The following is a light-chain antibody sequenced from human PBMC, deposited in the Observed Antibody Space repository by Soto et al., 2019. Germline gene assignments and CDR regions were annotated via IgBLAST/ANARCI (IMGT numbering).Light chain of an antibody. V-gene: IGLV1-40*01. CDR3: QSYDSSLSAVV. CDR1: SSNIGAGHD. Sequence: QSVLTQPPSVSGAPGQRVTISCDGSSSNIGAGHDVHWYQQLPGTAPKLLIYGNSNRPSGVPDRFSGSKSGTSGSLAITGLQAEDEAEYYCQSYDSSLSAVVFGGGTKLTVL. J-gene: IGLJ2*01. CDR2: GNS.